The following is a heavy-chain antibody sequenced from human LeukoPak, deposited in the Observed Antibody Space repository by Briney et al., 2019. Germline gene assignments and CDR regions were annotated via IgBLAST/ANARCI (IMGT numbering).Heavy chain of an antibody. Sequence: GGSLRLACAASGFTFSSYGMSWVRQAPGKGLEWVSAISGSGSTIYYADSVKGRFTISRDNAKNSLYLQMNSLRAEDTAVYYCAELGITMIGGVWGKGTTVTISS. CDR2: ISGSGSTI. J-gene: IGHJ6*04. CDR1: GFTFSSYG. D-gene: IGHD3-10*02. V-gene: IGHV3-48*04. CDR3: AELGITMIGGV.